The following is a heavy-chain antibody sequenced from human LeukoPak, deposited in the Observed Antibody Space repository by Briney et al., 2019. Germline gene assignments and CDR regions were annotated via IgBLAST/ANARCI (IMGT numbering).Heavy chain of an antibody. J-gene: IGHJ4*02. V-gene: IGHV3-15*01. D-gene: IGHD3-10*01. CDR1: GFTFSNAC. CDR3: TQGTEYYYGSGSHY. CDR2: IKSKTDGGTT. Sequence: GGSLRLSCAASGFTFSNACMSWVRQAPGKGLEWVGRIKSKTDGGTTDYAAPVKGRFTISRDDSKNTLYLQMNSLKTEDTAVYYCTQGTEYYYGSGSHYWGQGTLVTVSS.